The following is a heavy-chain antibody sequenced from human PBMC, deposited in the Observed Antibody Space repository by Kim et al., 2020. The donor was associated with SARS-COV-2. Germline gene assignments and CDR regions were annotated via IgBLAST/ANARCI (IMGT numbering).Heavy chain of an antibody. CDR2: ISSTGITI. Sequence: GGSLRLSCAASGFTFSDYYMSWIRQAPGKGLEWVSYISSTGITIYYADSVKGRFTISRDNAKNSLYLQMNSLRADDTAVYYCASPGITGTTVGSDYWGQGTLVTVSS. CDR1: GFTFSDYY. J-gene: IGHJ4*02. D-gene: IGHD1-7*01. CDR3: ASPGITGTTVGSDY. V-gene: IGHV3-11*01.